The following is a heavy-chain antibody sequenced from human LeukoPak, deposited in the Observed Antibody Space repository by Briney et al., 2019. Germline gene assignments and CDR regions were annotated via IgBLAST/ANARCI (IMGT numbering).Heavy chain of an antibody. J-gene: IGHJ5*02. Sequence: PGGSLRLSCAASGFTVSSNYMSWVRQAPGKGLEWVSVIYSGGSTYYADSVKGRFTISRDNSKNTLYLQMNSLRAEDTAVYYCARDKGDYGDYYWFGPWGREPWSPSPQ. CDR3: ARDKGDYGDYYWFGP. CDR2: IYSGGST. D-gene: IGHD4-17*01. CDR1: GFTVSSNY. V-gene: IGHV3-53*01.